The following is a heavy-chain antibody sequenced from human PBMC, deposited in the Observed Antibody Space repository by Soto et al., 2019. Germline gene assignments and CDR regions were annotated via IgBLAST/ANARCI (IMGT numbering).Heavy chain of an antibody. D-gene: IGHD3-10*01. Sequence: EVQLVESGGGLVQPGGSLRLSCAASGFTFSAHAMSWVRQAPGKGLEWVSGISGSGGSKYYADSGRGRFTISRDNLDNTLYLQLTSLRAEDTAVYYCAKDRGVRGIIYFYYGSDVWGQGTTVTVSS. CDR1: GFTFSAHA. CDR3: AKDRGVRGIIYFYYGSDV. J-gene: IGHJ6*02. CDR2: ISGSGGSK. V-gene: IGHV3-23*04.